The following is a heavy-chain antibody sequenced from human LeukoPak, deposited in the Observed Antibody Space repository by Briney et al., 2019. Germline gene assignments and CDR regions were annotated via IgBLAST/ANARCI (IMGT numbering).Heavy chain of an antibody. CDR1: GFSFDVFG. V-gene: IGHV3-43D*03. CDR2: ISWDGGST. CDR3: AKDIAAEPSAGVDY. J-gene: IGHJ4*02. Sequence: PGGSLRLSCVSSGFSFDVFGMHWVRQAPGKGLEWVSLISWDGGSTYYADSVKGRFTISRDNSKNSLYLQMNSLRAEDTALYYCAKDIAAEPSAGVDYWGQGTLVTVSS. D-gene: IGHD6-13*01.